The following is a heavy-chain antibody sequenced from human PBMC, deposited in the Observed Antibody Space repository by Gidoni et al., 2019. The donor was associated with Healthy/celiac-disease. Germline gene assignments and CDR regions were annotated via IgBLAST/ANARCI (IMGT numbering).Heavy chain of an antibody. CDR3: ARDSLFEYSSSSAAFDI. J-gene: IGHJ3*02. D-gene: IGHD6-6*01. V-gene: IGHV3-33*01. CDR2: IWYYGSNK. CDR1: GFTFSSYG. Sequence: QVQLVESGGGVVQPGRSLRLSCAASGFTFSSYGMHWVRQAPGKGLEWVAVIWYYGSNKYYADSVKGRFTISRDNSKNTLYLQMNSLRAEDTAVYYCARDSLFEYSSSSAAFDIWGQGTMVTVSS.